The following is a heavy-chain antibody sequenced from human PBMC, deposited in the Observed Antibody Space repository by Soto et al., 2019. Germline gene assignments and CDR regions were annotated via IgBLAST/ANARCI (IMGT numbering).Heavy chain of an antibody. J-gene: IGHJ6*02. Sequence: ASVKVSCKASGYTFTSYAMHWVRQAPGQRLEWMGWINAGNGNTKYSQKFQGRVTITRDTSASTAYMELSSLRSEDTAVYYCARAYCSSTSCHVNYFYYYGMDVWGQGTTVTVSS. CDR3: ARAYCSSTSCHVNYFYYYGMDV. D-gene: IGHD2-2*01. V-gene: IGHV1-3*01. CDR1: GYTFTSYA. CDR2: INAGNGNT.